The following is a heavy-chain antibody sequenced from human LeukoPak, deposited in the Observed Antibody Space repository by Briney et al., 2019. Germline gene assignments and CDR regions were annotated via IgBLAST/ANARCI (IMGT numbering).Heavy chain of an antibody. CDR1: GYTFTSYD. J-gene: IGHJ1*01. V-gene: IGHV1-8*01. CDR3: ARGGSGHYYDSSGQDFQH. Sequence: ASVKVSCKASGYTFTSYDINWVRQATGQGLEWMGWMNPNSGNTGYAQKFQGRVTMTRNTSISTAYMELSSLRSEDTAVYYCARGGSGHYYDSSGQDFQHWGQGTLVTVSS. CDR2: MNPNSGNT. D-gene: IGHD3-22*01.